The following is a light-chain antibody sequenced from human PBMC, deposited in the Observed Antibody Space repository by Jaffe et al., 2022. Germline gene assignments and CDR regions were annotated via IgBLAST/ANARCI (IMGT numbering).Light chain of an antibody. CDR3: MHALEAPFT. J-gene: IGKJ4*01. CDR1: QSLLHRNGDNY. CDR2: WGS. V-gene: IGKV2-28*01. Sequence: DIVMTQSPLSLSVTPGEPASISCRSSQSLLHRNGDNYLEWFLQKPGQSPQLLIYWGSHRASGVPDRFSGSGSGTDFTLKISRVEAEDVGVYYCMHALEAPFTFGGGTKVEIK.